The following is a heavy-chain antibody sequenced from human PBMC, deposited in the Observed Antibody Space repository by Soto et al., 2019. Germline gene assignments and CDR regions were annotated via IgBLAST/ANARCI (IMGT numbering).Heavy chain of an antibody. D-gene: IGHD6-19*01. V-gene: IGHV4-31*03. Sequence: PSETLSLTCTVSGGSISSGGYYWSWIRQHPGKGLEWIGHIYYSGSTYYNPSLKSRLTISVDTSKNQFSLKLSSGTAADTAVYYCARATYSSGWYLDYWGQVTLVTVS. CDR1: GGSISSGGYY. J-gene: IGHJ4*02. CDR3: ARATYSSGWYLDY. CDR2: IYYSGST.